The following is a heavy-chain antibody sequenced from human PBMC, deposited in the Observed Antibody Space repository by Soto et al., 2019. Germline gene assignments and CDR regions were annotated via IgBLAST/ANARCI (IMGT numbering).Heavy chain of an antibody. CDR2: IYWDDDK. CDR3: VQSRCGGDCLQSYSSHSYYGLDV. CDR1: GFSLSTTGVG. D-gene: IGHD2-21*01. Sequence: QITLKESGPTLVKPTQTLTLTCTFSGFSLSTTGVGVGWIRQPPGKALEWLALIYWDDDKGYNPSLKSRLTITKDTSKNQVVLTMTNMDPVDTATYYCVQSRCGGDCLQSYSSHSYYGLDVWGQGTTVTVSS. V-gene: IGHV2-5*02. J-gene: IGHJ6*02.